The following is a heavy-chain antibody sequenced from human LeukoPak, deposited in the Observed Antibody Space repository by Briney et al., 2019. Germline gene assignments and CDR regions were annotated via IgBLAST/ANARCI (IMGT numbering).Heavy chain of an antibody. CDR2: IRSKSNNYAT. CDR1: GFTFSDSA. V-gene: IGHV3-73*01. CDR3: TTAHIALADY. Sequence: PGGSLRLSCAASGFTFSDSAIHWVRQASGKGLEWVGRIRSKSNNYATAYVASVKGRFTISRDDSENTAHLQMNSLKIEDTAMYYCTTAHIALADYWGQGTLVTVSS. D-gene: IGHD2-21*01. J-gene: IGHJ4*02.